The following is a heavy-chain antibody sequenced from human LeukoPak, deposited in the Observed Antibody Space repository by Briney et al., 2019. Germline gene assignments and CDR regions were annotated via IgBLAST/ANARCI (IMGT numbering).Heavy chain of an antibody. J-gene: IGHJ4*02. V-gene: IGHV1-24*01. Sequence: ASVKVSCKVSGCTLTELSMHWVRQAPGKGLEWMGGFDPEDGETIYAQKFQGRVTMTEDTSTDTAYMELSSLRSEDTAVYYCATYPEPVYGGNSYENFDYWGQGTLVTVSS. D-gene: IGHD4-23*01. CDR3: ATYPEPVYGGNSYENFDY. CDR1: GCTLTELS. CDR2: FDPEDGET.